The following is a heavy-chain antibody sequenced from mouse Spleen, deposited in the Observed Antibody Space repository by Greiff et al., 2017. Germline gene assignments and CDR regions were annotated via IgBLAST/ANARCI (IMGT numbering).Heavy chain of an antibody. J-gene: IGHJ3*01. Sequence: VQLQQSGAELVRSGASVKLSCTASGFNITDYYMHWVKQRPEQGLEWIGWIDPENGDTEYAPKFQGKATMTADTSSNTAYLQLSSLTSEDTAVYYCPYGSSSFAYWGQGTLVTVSA. V-gene: IGHV14-4*02. CDR2: IDPENGDT. D-gene: IGHD1-1*01. CDR3: PYGSSSFAY. CDR1: GFNITDYY.